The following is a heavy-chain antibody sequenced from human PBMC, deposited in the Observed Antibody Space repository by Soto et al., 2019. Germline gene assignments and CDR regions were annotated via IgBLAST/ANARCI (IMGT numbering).Heavy chain of an antibody. CDR2: IWYDGSNK. V-gene: IGHV3-33*01. Sequence: QVQLVESGGGVVQPGRSLRLSCAASGFTFSSYGMHWVRQAPGKGLEWVAVIWYDGSNKYYADSMKGRFTISRDNSKNTLYLQMNSLRAEDTAVYYCARGLEDIVVVVAATPLGYWGQGTLVTVSS. D-gene: IGHD2-15*01. CDR3: ARGLEDIVVVVAATPLGY. CDR1: GFTFSSYG. J-gene: IGHJ4*02.